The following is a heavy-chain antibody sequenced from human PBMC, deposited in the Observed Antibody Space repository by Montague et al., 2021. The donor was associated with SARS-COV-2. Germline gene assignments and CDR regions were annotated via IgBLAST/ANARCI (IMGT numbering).Heavy chain of an antibody. J-gene: IGHJ4*02. CDR2: ST. Sequence: STYSADSVKGRFTISRDNSKNTLYLQMNSLRAEDTAVYYCARDAGGNFPTSFDYWGQGTLVTVYS. D-gene: IGHD4-23*01. V-gene: IGHV3-53*01. CDR3: ARDAGGNFPTSFDY.